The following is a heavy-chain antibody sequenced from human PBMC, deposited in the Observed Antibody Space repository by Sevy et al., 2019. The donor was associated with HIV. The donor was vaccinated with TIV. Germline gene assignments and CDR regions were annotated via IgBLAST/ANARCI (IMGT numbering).Heavy chain of an antibody. Sequence: SETLSLTCTVSGGSISSSSYYWGWIRQPPGKGLEWIGSIYYSGSTYYNPSLKSRVTISVDTSKNQFSLKLSSVTAADTAVYYCARRVRDDYNSNYFDYWGQGTLVTVSS. CDR2: IYYSGST. V-gene: IGHV4-39*01. J-gene: IGHJ4*02. CDR3: ARRVRDDYNSNYFDY. D-gene: IGHD4-4*01. CDR1: GGSISSSSYY.